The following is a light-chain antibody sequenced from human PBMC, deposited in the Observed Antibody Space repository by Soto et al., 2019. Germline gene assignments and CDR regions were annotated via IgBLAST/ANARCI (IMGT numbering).Light chain of an antibody. V-gene: IGLV2-14*03. CDR1: SSDIGAYNF. Sequence: QSALTQPASVSGSPGQSITISCTGTSSDIGAYNFVSWYQQHPGKAPQLMLYDVNIRASGVSNRFSGSKSGNTAYLTSSGLQAEYEADYYCTSWTTSTTMIFGGGTQLTV. J-gene: IGLJ2*01. CDR3: TSWTTSTTMI. CDR2: DVN.